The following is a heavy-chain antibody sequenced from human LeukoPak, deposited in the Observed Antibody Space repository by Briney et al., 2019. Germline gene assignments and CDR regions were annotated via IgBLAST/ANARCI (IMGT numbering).Heavy chain of an antibody. Sequence: PSETLSLTCAVYGGSFSGYYWSWIRQPPGKGLEWIGYIYYSGSTYYNPSLKSRVTIPVDTSKNQFSLKLSSVTAADTAVYYCASYGDYVSYFDYWGQGTLVTVSS. CDR3: ASYGDYVSYFDY. V-gene: IGHV4-34*09. CDR1: GGSFSGYY. D-gene: IGHD4-17*01. CDR2: IYYSGST. J-gene: IGHJ4*02.